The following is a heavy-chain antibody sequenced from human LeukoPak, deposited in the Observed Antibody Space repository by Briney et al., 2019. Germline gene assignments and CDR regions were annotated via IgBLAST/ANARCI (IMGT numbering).Heavy chain of an antibody. CDR2: ISYDGSNK. V-gene: IGHV3-30*18. Sequence: GGSLRLSCAASGFTFSSYGMHWVRQAPGKGLEWVAVISYDGSNKYYADSVKGRFTISRDNSKNTLYLQMNSLRAEDTAVYYYAKPPLPPGTDYWGQGTLVTVSS. CDR1: GFTFSSYG. CDR3: AKPPLPPGTDY. J-gene: IGHJ4*02.